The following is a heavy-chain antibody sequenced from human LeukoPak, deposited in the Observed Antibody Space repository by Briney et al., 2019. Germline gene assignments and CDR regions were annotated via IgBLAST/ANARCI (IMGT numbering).Heavy chain of an antibody. CDR2: IYYSGST. J-gene: IGHJ4*02. Sequence: SETLSLTCTVSGGSISSYYWSWIRQPPGKGLEWTGYIYYSGSTNYNPSLKSRVTISVDTSKNQFSLKLSSVTAADTAIYYCAKSFSETERATITAYWGQGTLVTVSS. D-gene: IGHD5-24*01. V-gene: IGHV4-59*01. CDR3: AKSFSETERATITAY. CDR1: GGSISSYY.